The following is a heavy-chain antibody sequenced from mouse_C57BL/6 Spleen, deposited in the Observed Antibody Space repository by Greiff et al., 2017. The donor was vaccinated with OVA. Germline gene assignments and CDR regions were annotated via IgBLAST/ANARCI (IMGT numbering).Heavy chain of an antibody. CDR2: ISSGGDYI. CDR1: GFTFSSYA. CDR3: TREWLLSMDY. D-gene: IGHD2-3*01. V-gene: IGHV5-9-1*02. J-gene: IGHJ4*01. Sequence: EVKLQESGEGLVKPGGSLKLSCAASGFTFSSYAMSWVRQTPEKRLEWVAYISSGGDYIYYADTVKGRFTIYRDNARHTLYLQMSSLKSEDTAMYYCTREWLLSMDYWGQGTSVTVSS.